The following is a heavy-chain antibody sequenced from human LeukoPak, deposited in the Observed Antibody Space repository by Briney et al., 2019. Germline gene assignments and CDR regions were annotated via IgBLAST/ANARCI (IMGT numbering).Heavy chain of an antibody. V-gene: IGHV1-8*01. CDR2: MDPNSGNT. J-gene: IGHJ4*02. D-gene: IGHD1-26*01. CDR1: GYTFTSYD. Sequence: GASVKVSCKASGYTFTSYDINWVRQATGQGLEWMGWMDPNSGNTGYAQKFQGRVTMTRNTSISTAYMELSSLRSEDTAVYYCARDDTGRVGFDYWGQGTLVTVSS. CDR3: ARDDTGRVGFDY.